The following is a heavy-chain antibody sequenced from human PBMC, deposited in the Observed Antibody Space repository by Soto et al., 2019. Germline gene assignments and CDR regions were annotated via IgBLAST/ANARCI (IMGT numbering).Heavy chain of an antibody. Sequence: SETLSLTCTVSGGSISSGDYYWSCIRQPPGKGLEWIGYIYYSGSTYYNPSLKSRVTISVDTSKNQFSLKLSSVTAADTAVYYCARDLGVAAAGRPPNWFDPWGQGTLVTVSS. V-gene: IGHV4-30-4*01. CDR1: GGSISSGDYY. CDR3: ARDLGVAAAGRPPNWFDP. D-gene: IGHD6-13*01. CDR2: IYYSGST. J-gene: IGHJ5*02.